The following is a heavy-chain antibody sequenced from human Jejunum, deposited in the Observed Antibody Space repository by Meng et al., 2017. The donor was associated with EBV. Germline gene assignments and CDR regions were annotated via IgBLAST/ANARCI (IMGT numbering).Heavy chain of an antibody. CDR3: AGLRYSGYDRAFDY. J-gene: IGHJ4*02. V-gene: IGHV4-61*01. Sequence: GPGLARPSESPSLTHTVSGCSVNSGNVYWSWIRQPPGKGLEWIGYIYYSGRTNYIPSLKSRVTISLDTSKNQFSLKLSSVTAADTAVYYCAGLRYSGYDRAFDYWGQGALVTVSS. CDR2: IYYSGRT. CDR1: GCSVNSGNVY. D-gene: IGHD5-12*01.